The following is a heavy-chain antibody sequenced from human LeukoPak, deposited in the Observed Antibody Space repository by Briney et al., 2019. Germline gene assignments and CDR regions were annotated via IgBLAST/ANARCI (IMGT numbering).Heavy chain of an antibody. J-gene: IGHJ4*02. CDR2: IYYSGST. D-gene: IGHD5-18*01. Sequence: SETLSLTCTVSGGSISSYYWSWIRQPPGKGLEWIGYIYYSGSTNYNPSLKSRVTISVDTSKNQFSLKLSSVTAADTAVYYCARGRIQLRHLDYWGQGTLVTVSS. CDR3: ARGRIQLRHLDY. V-gene: IGHV4-59*01. CDR1: GGSISSYY.